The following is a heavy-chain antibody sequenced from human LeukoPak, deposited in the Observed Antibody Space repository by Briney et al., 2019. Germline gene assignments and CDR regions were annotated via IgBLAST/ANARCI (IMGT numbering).Heavy chain of an antibody. V-gene: IGHV3-23*01. J-gene: IGHJ4*02. Sequence: GVSLKLSCTAAGFTFPNYAMSWVPQAPGKGLELVSVINFSGTTTYYADSVKGRFTVSRDTSKNTVYLQMNSLRADDTAVYYCAKDRSAFSPGALDYWGQGTLVTVSS. D-gene: IGHD7-27*01. CDR3: AKDRSAFSPGALDY. CDR1: GFTFPNYA. CDR2: INFSGTTT.